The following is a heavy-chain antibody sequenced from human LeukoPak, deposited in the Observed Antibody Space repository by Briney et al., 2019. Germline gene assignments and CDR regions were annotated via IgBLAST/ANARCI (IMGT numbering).Heavy chain of an antibody. Sequence: PGGSLRLSCAASGFTFSSYGMHWVRQAPGKGLEWVAFIRYDGSNKYYADSVKGRFTISRDNSKNTLYLQMNSLRAEDTAVYYCAKVGRGYSYWDFDYWGQGTLVTVSS. CDR1: GFTFSSYG. D-gene: IGHD5-18*01. CDR3: AKVGRGYSYWDFDY. CDR2: IRYDGSNK. J-gene: IGHJ4*02. V-gene: IGHV3-30*02.